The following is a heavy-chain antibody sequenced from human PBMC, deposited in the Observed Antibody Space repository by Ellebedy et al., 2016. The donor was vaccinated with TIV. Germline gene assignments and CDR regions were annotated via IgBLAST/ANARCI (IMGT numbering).Heavy chain of an antibody. J-gene: IGHJ3*02. CDR2: INQDGRQK. CDR1: GFPFRSYW. CDR3: ATDGSYGDYLSPQHAFTI. V-gene: IGHV3-7*01. D-gene: IGHD4-17*01. Sequence: GGSLRLSCAASGFPFRSYWVTWVRQAPGKGLEWVANINQDGRQKYYVDSVKGRFTISRDNVKNSLYLQVNSLRAEDTAVYYCATDGSYGDYLSPQHAFTIWGQGTMVTVSS.